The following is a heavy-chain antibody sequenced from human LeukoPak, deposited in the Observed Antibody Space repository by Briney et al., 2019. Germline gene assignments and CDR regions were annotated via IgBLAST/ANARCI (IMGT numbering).Heavy chain of an antibody. CDR1: GFTFSSYA. D-gene: IGHD3-3*01. CDR2: ISGSGGST. Sequence: GGSLRLSCAASGFTFSSYAMSWVRQAPGKGLEWVSAISGSGGSTYYADSVKGRFTISRDNSKNTLYLQMNGLRAEDTAVYYCAKGASYDFWSGYLAGDAFDIWGQGTMVTVSS. CDR3: AKGASYDFWSGYLAGDAFDI. J-gene: IGHJ3*02. V-gene: IGHV3-23*01.